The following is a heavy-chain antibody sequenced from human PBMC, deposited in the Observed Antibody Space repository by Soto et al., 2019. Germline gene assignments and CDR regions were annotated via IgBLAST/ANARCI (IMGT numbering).Heavy chain of an antibody. D-gene: IGHD2-15*01. CDR1: GFTFSGSV. CDR2: IRGTADSYAT. CDR3: SRNIDYAFDI. Sequence: EVQLVESGGGLVQPGGSLKLSCAASGFTFSGSVMYWVRQTSGKGLEWVGRIRGTADSYATAFAASVKGRFTISRDDSRNTVYLQMNSLKTEDTAVYYCSRNIDYAFDIWGQGTMVTVSS. V-gene: IGHV3-73*01. J-gene: IGHJ3*02.